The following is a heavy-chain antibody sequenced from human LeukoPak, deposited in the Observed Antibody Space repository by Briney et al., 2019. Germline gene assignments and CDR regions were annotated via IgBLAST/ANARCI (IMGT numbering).Heavy chain of an antibody. CDR3: ARLYSGSYLDY. CDR1: GFTFSSYW. CDR2: IKQDGSEK. J-gene: IGHJ4*02. V-gene: IGHV3-7*01. D-gene: IGHD1-26*01. Sequence: GGSLRLSCAASGFTFSSYWMSWVRQAPGKGLEWVANIKQDGSEKYYVDSVKGRFTISRDNAKNSLYLQMYSLRAEDTAVYYCARLYSGSYLDYWGQGTLATVSS.